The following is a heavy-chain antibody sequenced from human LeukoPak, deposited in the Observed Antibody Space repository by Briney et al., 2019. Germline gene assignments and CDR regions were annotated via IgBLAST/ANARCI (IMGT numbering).Heavy chain of an antibody. V-gene: IGHV1-69*05. CDR2: IIPIFGTA. CDR1: GGTFSSYA. J-gene: IGHJ6*03. CDR3: ARGGWELQNYYYYMDV. D-gene: IGHD1-26*01. Sequence: SVKVSCKASGGTFSSYAISWVRQAPGQGLEWMGGIIPIFGTANYAQKFQGRVTITTDESTSTAYMELSSLRSEDTAVYYCARGGWELQNYYYYMDVWGKGTTVTVSS.